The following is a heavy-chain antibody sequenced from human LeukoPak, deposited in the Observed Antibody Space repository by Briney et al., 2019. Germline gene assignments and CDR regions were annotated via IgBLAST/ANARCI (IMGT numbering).Heavy chain of an antibody. V-gene: IGHV4-39*02. D-gene: IGHD4-17*01. Sequence: PSETLSLTCTVSGGSISSSSYYWGWIRQPPGKGLEWIGSIYYSGSTYYNPSLKSRVTISVDTSKNQFSLKLSSVTAADTAVYYCARDRDDYGDYENNWFDPWGQGTLVTVSS. J-gene: IGHJ5*02. CDR2: IYYSGST. CDR1: GGSISSSSYY. CDR3: ARDRDDYGDYENNWFDP.